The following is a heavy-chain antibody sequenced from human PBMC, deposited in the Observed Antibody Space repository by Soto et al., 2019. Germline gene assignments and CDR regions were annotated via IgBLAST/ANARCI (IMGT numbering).Heavy chain of an antibody. CDR2: INTDGSVA. CDR3: VRDMQLRRPYS. CDR1: GLTFRSYW. Sequence: EVQLVESGGGLVQPGESLRLSCAASGLTFRSYWMHWVRQAPGKGLVWVSRINTDGSVAMYVDSVKGRFTISRDNAKNTLYLHMKSLRVEDTAVYYCVRDMQLRRPYSCGQGTLVTFS. V-gene: IGHV3-74*03. D-gene: IGHD2-2*01. J-gene: IGHJ4*02.